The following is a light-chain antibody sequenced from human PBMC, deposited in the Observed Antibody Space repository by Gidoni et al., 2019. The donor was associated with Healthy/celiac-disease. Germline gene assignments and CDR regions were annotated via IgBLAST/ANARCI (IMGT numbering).Light chain of an antibody. CDR3: QVWDSSSDVV. Sequence: SYVLTQPPSVSVAPGKTARITCGGNNIGSKSVHWYQQKPGQAPVLVVYDDSVRPSWIPERFSGSNSGNTATLTISRVEAGDEADYYCQVWDSSSDVVFGGGTKLTVL. CDR1: NIGSKS. V-gene: IGLV3-21*03. CDR2: DDS. J-gene: IGLJ2*01.